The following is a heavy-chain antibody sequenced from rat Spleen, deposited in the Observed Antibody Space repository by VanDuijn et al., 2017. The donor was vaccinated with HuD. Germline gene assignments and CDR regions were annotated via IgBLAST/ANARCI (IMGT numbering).Heavy chain of an antibody. CDR3: ARGGFFRF. D-gene: IGHD1-6*01. Sequence: EVQLQESGPGLVKPSQSLSLTCSVTGYSITSSHRWNWIRKFPGNKLEWMGYINSAGSTSYNPSLKSRISITRDTSKNQFFLQVNSVTTEDTATYYCARGGFFRFWGQGVMDTVSS. CDR1: GYSITSSHR. CDR2: INSAGST. V-gene: IGHV3-3*01. J-gene: IGHJ2*01.